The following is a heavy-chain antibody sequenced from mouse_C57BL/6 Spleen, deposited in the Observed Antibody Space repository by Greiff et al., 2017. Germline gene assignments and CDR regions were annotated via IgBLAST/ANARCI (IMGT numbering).Heavy chain of an antibody. V-gene: IGHV1-54*01. CDR1: GYAFTNYL. J-gene: IGHJ3*01. CDR2: ISPGSGGT. Sequence: QVQLQQSGAELVRPGTSVKVSCTASGYAFTNYLIEWVKQTPGQGLEWIGVISPGSGGTNYNEKFKGKGTLTADKDSSTDYMQRSSLTSEDCAVDFCARWIEDYGGVAYWGQGTLVTVSA. D-gene: IGHD2-4*01. CDR3: ARWIEDYGGVAY.